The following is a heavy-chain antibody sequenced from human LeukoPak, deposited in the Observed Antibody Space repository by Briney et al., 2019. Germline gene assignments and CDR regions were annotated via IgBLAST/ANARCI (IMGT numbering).Heavy chain of an antibody. CDR1: GFTFNTYA. CDR3: ARSSYTAMAKYYFDY. V-gene: IGHV3-23*01. CDR2: ISGDGGST. D-gene: IGHD5-18*01. J-gene: IGHJ4*02. Sequence: PGGSLRLSCAASGFTFNTYAMSWVHQSPGKGLEWVSVISGDGGSTFYADSVKGGFTISRDNPKNTLYLQMNSLRAEDTAVYYCARSSYTAMAKYYFDYWGQGTQVTVSS.